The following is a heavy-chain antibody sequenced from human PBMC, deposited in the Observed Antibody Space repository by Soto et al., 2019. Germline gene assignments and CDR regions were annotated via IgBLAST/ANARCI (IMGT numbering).Heavy chain of an antibody. CDR1: GYTFTSYG. J-gene: IGHJ3*02. V-gene: IGHV1-18*01. CDR2: ISAYIGKI. Sequence: ASVKVSCKASGYTFTSYGISWVRQAPGQGLEWMGRISAYIGKINYAQKLQGRVTITADKFTGTAYMELTSLRSEDTAVYYCARDIPYCGGVGHDAFDIWGQGTMVTVSS. D-gene: IGHD2-21*01. CDR3: ARDIPYCGGVGHDAFDI.